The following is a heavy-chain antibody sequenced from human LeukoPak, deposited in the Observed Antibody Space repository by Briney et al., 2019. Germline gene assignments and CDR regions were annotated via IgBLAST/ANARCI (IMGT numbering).Heavy chain of an antibody. J-gene: IGHJ4*02. CDR1: GFTFSSYW. V-gene: IGHV3-7*01. D-gene: IGHD6-19*01. CDR3: ARFGYSSGWSFDY. Sequence: GGSLRLSCAVSGFTFSSYWMSWVRQAPGKGLEWVANIKKDGSEKYYVNSVKGRFTISRDNAKNSLYLQMNSLRAEDTAVYYCARFGYSSGWSFDYWGQGTLVTVSS. CDR2: IKKDGSEK.